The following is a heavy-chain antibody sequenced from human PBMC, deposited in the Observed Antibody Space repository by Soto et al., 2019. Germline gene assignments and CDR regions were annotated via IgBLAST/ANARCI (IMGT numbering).Heavy chain of an antibody. CDR1: GFTFSSYG. CDR3: AIHHGYFDWSRVY. J-gene: IGHJ4*02. V-gene: IGHV3-30*03. Sequence: GGSLRLSCAASGFTFSSYGMHWVRQAPGKGLEWVAVISYDGSNKYYADSVKGRFTISRDNSKNTLYLQMNSLRAEDTAVYYCAIHHGYFDWSRVYWGQGTLVTVSS. CDR2: ISYDGSNK. D-gene: IGHD3-9*01.